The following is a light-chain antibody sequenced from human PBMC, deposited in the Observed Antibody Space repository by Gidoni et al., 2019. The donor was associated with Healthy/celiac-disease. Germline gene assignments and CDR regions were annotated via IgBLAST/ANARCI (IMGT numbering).Light chain of an antibody. CDR1: NIGSKS. V-gene: IGLV3-21*04. Sequence: SVLTPPPSLSVAPGKAARITRGGNNIGSKSVHGYQQKPGQAPVLVIYYDSDRPSGIPERFSGSNSGNTATLTISRVEAGDEADYYCQVWDSSSDHVVFGGGTKLTVL. CDR3: QVWDSSSDHVV. J-gene: IGLJ2*01. CDR2: YDS.